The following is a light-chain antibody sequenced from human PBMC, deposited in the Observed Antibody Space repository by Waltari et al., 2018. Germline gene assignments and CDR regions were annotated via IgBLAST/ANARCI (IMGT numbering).Light chain of an antibody. CDR3: QQSYSTLLT. Sequence: DIQMTQSPSSLSASVGDRVTITCRASQSISSYLNWYQQKPGKAPKLLIYAASSLQSGVPSRFSGSGSGTDFTLTISSLQPEDFATYYCQQSYSTLLTVGGGTKVEIK. V-gene: IGKV1-39*01. CDR2: AAS. J-gene: IGKJ4*01. CDR1: QSISSY.